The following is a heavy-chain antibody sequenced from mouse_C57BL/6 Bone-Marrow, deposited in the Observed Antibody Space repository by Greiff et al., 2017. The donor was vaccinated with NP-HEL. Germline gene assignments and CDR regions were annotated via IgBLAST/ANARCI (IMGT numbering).Heavy chain of an antibody. Sequence: QVQLQQPGAELVKPGASVKMSCKASGYTFTSYWITWVKQRPGQGLEWIGDIYPGSGSTNYNEKFKSKATLTVDTSSRTAYMQLSSLTSEDSAVYYCARWGYGSSPYYFDYWGQGTTLTVSS. CDR3: ARWGYGSSPYYFDY. J-gene: IGHJ2*01. D-gene: IGHD1-1*01. CDR2: IYPGSGST. CDR1: GYTFTSYW. V-gene: IGHV1-55*01.